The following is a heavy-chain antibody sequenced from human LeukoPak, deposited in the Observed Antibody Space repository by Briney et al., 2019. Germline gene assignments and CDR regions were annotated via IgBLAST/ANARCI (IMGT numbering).Heavy chain of an antibody. CDR1: GYSISSGYY. V-gene: IGHV4-38-2*02. D-gene: IGHD4-23*01. J-gene: IGHJ4*02. CDR2: IYHSGST. Sequence: PSETLSLTCTVSGYSISSGYYWGWIRQPPGKGLEWIGSIYHSGSTYYNPSLKSRVTISVDTSKNQFSLKLSSVTAADTAVYYCARETTTVVTLYYFDYWGQGTLVTVSS. CDR3: ARETTTVVTLYYFDY.